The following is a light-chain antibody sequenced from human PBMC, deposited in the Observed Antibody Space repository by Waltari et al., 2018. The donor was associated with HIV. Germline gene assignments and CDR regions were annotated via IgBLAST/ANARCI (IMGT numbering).Light chain of an antibody. V-gene: IGKV1-39*01. CDR2: AAS. CDR1: HSIAAR. J-gene: IGKJ1*01. CDR3: QQSFATPRT. Sequence: DIQMTQFPSSLSASVGDKVTISCRASHSIAARLNWYRQTTGEAPDLLIYAASALRRGVPSRFSGTTAGTEFTLTINAVQPDDFAFFFCQQSFATPRTFGQGT.